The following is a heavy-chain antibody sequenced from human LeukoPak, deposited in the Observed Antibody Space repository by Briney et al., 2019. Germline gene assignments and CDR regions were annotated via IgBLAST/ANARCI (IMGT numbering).Heavy chain of an antibody. V-gene: IGHV1-2*04. Sequence: ASVKVTCKASGYTFTGYYMHWVRQAPGQGLEWMGWINPNSGSTNYAQKFQGWVTMTRDTSISTAYMELSRLGSDDTAGYYCARGSDIVVVVAATPKVGWFDPWGQGTLVTVSS. CDR1: GYTFTGYY. D-gene: IGHD2-15*01. CDR2: INPNSGST. CDR3: ARGSDIVVVVAATPKVGWFDP. J-gene: IGHJ5*02.